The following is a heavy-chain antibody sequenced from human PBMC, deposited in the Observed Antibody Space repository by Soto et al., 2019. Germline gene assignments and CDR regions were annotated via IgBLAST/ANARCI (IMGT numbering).Heavy chain of an antibody. D-gene: IGHD2-15*01. Sequence: QVQLVESGGGVVQPGRSLRLSCAASGFTFSSYGMHWVRQAPGKGLEWVAVIWYDGSNKYYADSVKGRFTISRDNSKNTLYLQMNSLRAEDTSVYYCASEGVALMYYYGMDVWGQGTTVTVSS. CDR2: IWYDGSNK. V-gene: IGHV3-33*01. J-gene: IGHJ6*02. CDR1: GFTFSSYG. CDR3: ASEGVALMYYYGMDV.